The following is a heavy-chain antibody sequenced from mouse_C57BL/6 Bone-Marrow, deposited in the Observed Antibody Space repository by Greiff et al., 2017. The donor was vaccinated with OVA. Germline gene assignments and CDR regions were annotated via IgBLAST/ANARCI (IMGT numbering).Heavy chain of an antibody. Sequence: EVQLQESGGGLVKPGGSLKLSCAASGFTFSSYAMSWVRQTPEKRLEWVATISDGGSYTYYPDNVKGRFTISRDNAKNNLYLQMSHLKSEDTAMYYCARDRPGLRRAMDYWGQGTSVTVSS. J-gene: IGHJ4*01. V-gene: IGHV5-4*01. CDR2: ISDGGSYT. CDR3: ARDRPGLRRAMDY. D-gene: IGHD2-4*01. CDR1: GFTFSSYA.